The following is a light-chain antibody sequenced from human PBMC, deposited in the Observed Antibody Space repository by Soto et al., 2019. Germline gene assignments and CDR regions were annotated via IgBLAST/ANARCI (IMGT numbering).Light chain of an antibody. J-gene: IGLJ2*01. CDR1: NSNIGYNF. CDR2: DTT. V-gene: IGLV1-51*01. CDR3: GTWDYSLTAVV. Sequence: QSVLTQPPSVSAAPGQKVTISCSGSNSNIGYNFVSWYQLLPGTAPKLLIYDTTKRPSGIPDRFSGSKSGTSATLGITGLQTGDEADYYCGTWDYSLTAVVFGGGTKLTVL.